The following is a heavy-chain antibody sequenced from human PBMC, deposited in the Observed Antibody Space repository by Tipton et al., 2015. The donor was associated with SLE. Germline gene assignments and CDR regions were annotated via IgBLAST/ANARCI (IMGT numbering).Heavy chain of an antibody. CDR3: ARGAYSYMDV. J-gene: IGHJ6*03. Sequence: LRLSCTVSDGSISSSPYYWGWNRQSPGHGLEWVGSIYYSGSTYYNPSLKSPVTISVDTSRNQCSLNVTPVTAADTAVYYCARGAYSYMDVWGKVSSVTVSS. D-gene: IGHD4/OR15-4a*01. V-gene: IGHV4-39*07. CDR1: DGSISSSPYY. CDR2: IYYSGST.